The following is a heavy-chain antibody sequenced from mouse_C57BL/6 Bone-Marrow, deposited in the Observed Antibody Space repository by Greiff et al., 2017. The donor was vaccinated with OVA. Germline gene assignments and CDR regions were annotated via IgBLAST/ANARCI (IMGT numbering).Heavy chain of an antibody. J-gene: IGHJ2*01. CDR3: ARDFSTYYFDY. CDR2: ISDGGSYT. CDR1: GFTFSSYA. V-gene: IGHV5-4*01. Sequence: EVHLVESGGGLVKPGGSLKLSCAASGFTFSSYAMSWVRQTPEKRLEWVATISDGGSYTYYPDNVKGRFTISRDNAKNNLYLQMSHLKSEDTAMYYCARDFSTYYFDYWGQGTTLTVSS. D-gene: IGHD5-5*01.